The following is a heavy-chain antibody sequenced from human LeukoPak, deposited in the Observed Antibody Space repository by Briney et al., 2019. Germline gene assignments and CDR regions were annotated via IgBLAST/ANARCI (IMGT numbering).Heavy chain of an antibody. CDR3: ARSLAATRGRYFQH. CDR1: GYTFTSYY. J-gene: IGHJ1*01. CDR2: INPSGGST. Sequence: ASVTVSLTASGYTFTSYYMHWVRQAPGQGLEWMGIINPSGGSTSYAQKFQGRVTITADESTSTAYMELSSLRSEDTAVYYCARSLAATRGRYFQHWGQGTLVTVSS. V-gene: IGHV1-46*01. D-gene: IGHD2-15*01.